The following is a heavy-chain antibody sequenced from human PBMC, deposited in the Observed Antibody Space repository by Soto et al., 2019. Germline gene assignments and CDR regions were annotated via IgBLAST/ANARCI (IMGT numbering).Heavy chain of an antibody. V-gene: IGHV3-15*07. CDR1: GFTFSNAW. CDR2: IKSKTDGGTT. CDR3: TTVTPAVDYYYYYGMDV. Sequence: PGGSLRLSCAASGFTFSNAWMNWVRQAPGKGLEWVGRIKSKTDGGTTDYAVPVKGRFTISRDDSKNTLYLQMNSLKTEDTAVYYCTTVTPAVDYYYYYGMDVWGQGTTVTVSS. J-gene: IGHJ6*02.